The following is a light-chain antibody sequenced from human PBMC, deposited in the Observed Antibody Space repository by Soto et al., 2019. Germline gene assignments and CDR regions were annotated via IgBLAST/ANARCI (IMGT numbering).Light chain of an antibody. J-gene: IGKJ5*01. CDR2: AAS. CDR1: QGIGSKY. CDR3: QQYTNPPGIT. V-gene: IGKV3-20*01. Sequence: EIALTQSPGTLSLSPGERATLSCRASQGIGSKYLAWYQQKPGQAPRLLIYAASSRATGIPDRFSGSGSGTDFTLTISRLEPEDFAVYHCQQYTNPPGITFGQGTRLEIK.